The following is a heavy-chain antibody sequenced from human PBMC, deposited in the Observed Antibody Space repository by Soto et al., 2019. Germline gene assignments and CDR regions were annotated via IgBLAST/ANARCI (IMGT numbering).Heavy chain of an antibody. D-gene: IGHD2-2*01. CDR3: AKVGRYCISTSCAHYYYYGMDV. V-gene: IGHV3-30*18. Sequence: QVQLVESGGGVVQPGRSLRLSCAASGFTFSSYGMHWVRQAPGKGLEWVAVISYDGSNKYYADSVKGRFTISRDNSKNTLYLQMNSLRAEDTAVYYCAKVGRYCISTSCAHYYYYGMDVWGQGTTVTVSS. CDR2: ISYDGSNK. CDR1: GFTFSSYG. J-gene: IGHJ6*02.